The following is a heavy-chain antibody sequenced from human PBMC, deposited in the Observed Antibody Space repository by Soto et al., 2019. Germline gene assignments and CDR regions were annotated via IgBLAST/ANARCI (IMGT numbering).Heavy chain of an antibody. V-gene: IGHV3-7*01. Sequence: GGSLRLSCAASGCTFSTAWMSWIRQAPGKGLEWVANIKPDGGKKFYVDSVRGRFSISRDNAKNSLYLQMNSLRAEDTAVYYCASNSDYRFDFWGQGALVTVSS. CDR3: ASNSDYRFDF. J-gene: IGHJ4*02. D-gene: IGHD3-16*01. CDR1: GCTFSTAW. CDR2: IKPDGGKK.